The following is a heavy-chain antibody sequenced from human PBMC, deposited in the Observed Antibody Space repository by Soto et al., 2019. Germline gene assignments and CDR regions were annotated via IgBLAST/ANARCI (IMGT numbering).Heavy chain of an antibody. CDR2: TYYRSRWYN. J-gene: IGHJ6*03. V-gene: IGHV6-1*01. CDR1: GDSVSGDSAA. Sequence: QTLSLTCAISGDSVSGDSAAWNWVRLSPSRGLEWLARTYYRSRWYNDYAVSVRSRITVNADTSKNQFSLQLTSVTPEDTAIYFCAGTTSHHWLYMDVWGRGTTVTAP. CDR3: AGTTSHHWLYMDV. D-gene: IGHD1-1*01.